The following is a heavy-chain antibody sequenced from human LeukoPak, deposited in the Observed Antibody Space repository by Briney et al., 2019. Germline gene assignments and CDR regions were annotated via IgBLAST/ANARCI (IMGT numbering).Heavy chain of an antibody. D-gene: IGHD3-22*01. J-gene: IGHJ4*02. CDR1: VGSISSGCDY. V-gene: IGHV4-31*02. Sequence: PSETLSLTWTVSVGSISSGCDYWSWLRQHPGKGLDWIGYIYYSGSTYYNPSLKCRVTISVDTSKNQFSLKLSSVTAADTAVYYCARIYDSSGYSLFHFDYWGQGTLVTVSS. CDR2: IYYSGST. CDR3: ARIYDSSGYSLFHFDY.